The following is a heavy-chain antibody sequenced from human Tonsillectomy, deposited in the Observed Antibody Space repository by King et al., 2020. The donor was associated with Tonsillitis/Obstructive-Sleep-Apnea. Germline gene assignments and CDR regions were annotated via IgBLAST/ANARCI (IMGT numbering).Heavy chain of an antibody. D-gene: IGHD2-2*01. CDR1: GGSISSYY. J-gene: IGHJ6*03. Sequence: VQLQESGPGLVKPSETRSLTCTVSGGSISSYYWSWSRQPPGKGLEWIGYIYYSGRTHYKPYLKSRVTISVDTSKNQFSLKMGSVTAADTAVYYCARGGQYCSSTSCYFIYYYYYYMDVWGKGTTVTVSS. CDR2: IYYSGRT. V-gene: IGHV4-59*01. CDR3: ARGGQYCSSTSCYFIYYYYYYMDV.